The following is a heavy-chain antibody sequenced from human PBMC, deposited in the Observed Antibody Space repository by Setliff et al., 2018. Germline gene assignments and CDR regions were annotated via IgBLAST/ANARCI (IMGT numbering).Heavy chain of an antibody. V-gene: IGHV1-69*05. Sequence: ASVKVSCKASGYIFTSYGISWVRQAPGQGLEWMGGTIPMFGTTDYAQKFRGRVTIITDESTSTAFMQLSSLRSEDTAVYYCVREGVDSRSSTDYRYYMDVWGKGTTVTVSS. CDR2: TIPMFGTT. CDR3: VREGVDSRSSTDYRYYMDV. CDR1: GYIFTSYG. J-gene: IGHJ6*03. D-gene: IGHD3-22*01.